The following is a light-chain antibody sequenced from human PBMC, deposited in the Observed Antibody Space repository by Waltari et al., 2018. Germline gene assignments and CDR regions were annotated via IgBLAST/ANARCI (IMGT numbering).Light chain of an antibody. Sequence: EVVLTQSPGTLSLSPGERATLACRASQSVGSSLAWYQQKPGQAPRLRIYGASRRATGIPDRFSGSGSGTDFSLTSSRLEPEDFAVYYCQHYVRLPATFGQGTKVEI. J-gene: IGKJ1*01. CDR2: GAS. CDR1: QSVGSS. CDR3: QHYVRLPAT. V-gene: IGKV3-20*01.